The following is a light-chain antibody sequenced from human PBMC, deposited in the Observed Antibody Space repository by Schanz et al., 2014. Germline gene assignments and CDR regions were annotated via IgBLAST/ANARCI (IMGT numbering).Light chain of an antibody. J-gene: IGKJ3*01. CDR1: QSVHRNY. CDR2: GTS. Sequence: EIVLTQSPGTLSLSPGERATLSCRASQSVHRNYLAWHQQKPGQAPRLLIYGTSIRATGIPDRFSGRGSGTDFTLTISRLEPEDFAVYYCHQYINSPFTFGPGTKLDLK. CDR3: HQYINSPFT. V-gene: IGKV3-20*01.